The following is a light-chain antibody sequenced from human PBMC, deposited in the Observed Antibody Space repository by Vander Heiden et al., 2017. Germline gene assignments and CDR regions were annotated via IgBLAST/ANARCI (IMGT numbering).Light chain of an antibody. CDR1: QSISSW. J-gene: IGKJ2*01. Sequence: DIQMTQSPSTLSAFVGDTVTITCRASQSISSWLAWYQQKPGKAPKLLIYKASSLESGVPSRFSGSGSGTEFTLTISSLQPDDFATYYCQQYNSYSQTFGQGTKLEIK. CDR2: KAS. V-gene: IGKV1-5*03. CDR3: QQYNSYSQT.